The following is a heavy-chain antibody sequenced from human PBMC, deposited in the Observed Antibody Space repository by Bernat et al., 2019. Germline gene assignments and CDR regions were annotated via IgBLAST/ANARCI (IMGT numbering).Heavy chain of an antibody. J-gene: IGHJ4*02. CDR1: GFTFSSFG. CDR2: ISHDRNTL. Sequence: QVHLVESGGGVVQPGRSLRLSCAASGFTFSSFGMPWVRQAPGKGLEWVAAISHDRNTLYYADSVKGRFTISTDDSKNTLYLQLDSLRAEDTAMYYCAKDSLYSSGWYGVGDWGQGTLVTVAS. D-gene: IGHD6-19*01. CDR3: AKDSLYSSGWYGVGD. V-gene: IGHV3-30*18.